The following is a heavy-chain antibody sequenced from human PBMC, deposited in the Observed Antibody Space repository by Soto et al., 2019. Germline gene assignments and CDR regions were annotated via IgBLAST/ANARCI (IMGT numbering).Heavy chain of an antibody. CDR1: GGSISGYY. J-gene: IGHJ6*02. Sequence: SETLSLTCTVSGGSISGYYWNWIRQPPGKGLEWIGCVYYGGNTNFNPSLKSRVTISVDTSKNHFSLKLSSVTAADTAVYYCARGGKSYYYCYGMDVWGQGTPVTVSS. CDR2: VYYGGNT. V-gene: IGHV4-59*01. D-gene: IGHD2-15*01. CDR3: ARGGKSYYYCYGMDV.